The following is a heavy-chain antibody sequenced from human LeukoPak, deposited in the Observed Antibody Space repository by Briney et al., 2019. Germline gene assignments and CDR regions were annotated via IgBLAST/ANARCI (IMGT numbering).Heavy chain of an antibody. Sequence: SSETPSLTCTVSGGSINTYFWSWIRQPPGKGLEWIGYIYYSGSTNYNPSLKSRVTISVDTSKNQFSLKLSSVTAADTAVYYCARGVTGGWYGDFQHWGQGTLVTVSS. CDR1: GGSINTYF. CDR3: ARGVTGGWYGDFQH. J-gene: IGHJ1*01. D-gene: IGHD6-19*01. V-gene: IGHV4-59*01. CDR2: IYYSGST.